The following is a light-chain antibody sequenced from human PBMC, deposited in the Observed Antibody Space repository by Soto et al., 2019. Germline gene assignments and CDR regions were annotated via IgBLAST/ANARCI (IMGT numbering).Light chain of an antibody. CDR2: AAS. CDR1: QGISSY. CDR3: QQLNSYPLT. Sequence: DIQLTQSPSFVSASLGDRVTITCRASQGISSYLAWYQQKPGKAPKLLIYAASTLQSGVPSIFSGSGSGTEFTLTISSLQPEDFATYYCQQLNSYPLTFGGGTKVEIK. V-gene: IGKV1-9*01. J-gene: IGKJ4*01.